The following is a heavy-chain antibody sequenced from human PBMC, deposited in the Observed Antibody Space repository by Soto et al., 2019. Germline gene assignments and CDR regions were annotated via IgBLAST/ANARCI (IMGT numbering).Heavy chain of an antibody. CDR1: GYTLTSYD. Sequence: GSVKVSCKASGYTLTSYDINWGRQAPGQGLEWMGWMNPNSGNTGYAQKFQGRVTMTRNTSISTAYMELSSLRSEDTAVYYCARSLDSGYGVNYFDYWGQGTLVAVSS. CDR2: MNPNSGNT. CDR3: ARSLDSGYGVNYFDY. J-gene: IGHJ4*02. D-gene: IGHD5-12*01. V-gene: IGHV1-8*01.